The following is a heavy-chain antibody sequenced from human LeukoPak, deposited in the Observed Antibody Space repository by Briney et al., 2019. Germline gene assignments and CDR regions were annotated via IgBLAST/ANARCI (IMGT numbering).Heavy chain of an antibody. V-gene: IGHV4-59*01. CDR3: VRGPRRDYYAMDV. Sequence: SETLSLTCTVSGGSIRSYYWSWIRQPPGKGLEWIVYMYYTGRTNHNPSLKSRVTTSVDTSKNQLSLNLSSVTAADTAVYYCVRGPRRDYYAMDVWGQGTTVTVSS. CDR2: MYYTGRT. CDR1: GGSIRSYY. J-gene: IGHJ6*02.